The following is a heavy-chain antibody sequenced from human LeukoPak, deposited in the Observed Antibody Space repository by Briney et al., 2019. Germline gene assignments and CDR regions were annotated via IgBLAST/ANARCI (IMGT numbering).Heavy chain of an antibody. Sequence: GGSLRLSCAASGFTFSSYWMHWVRQAPGKGLEWVSSISGSSSFIYYADSVKGRFTISRDNAKNSLYLQMNSLRAEDTAVYYCARGGSTSSSSHFHHWGQGTLVTVSS. CDR3: ARGGSTSSSSHFHH. J-gene: IGHJ1*01. CDR1: GFTFSSYW. CDR2: ISGSSSFI. V-gene: IGHV3-21*01. D-gene: IGHD6-6*01.